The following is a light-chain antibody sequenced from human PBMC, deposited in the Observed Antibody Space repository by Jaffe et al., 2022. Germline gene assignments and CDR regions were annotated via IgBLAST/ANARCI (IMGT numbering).Light chain of an antibody. CDR2: AGT. CDR1: SRDVGIYNL. CDR3: CSYAGGSTLV. J-gene: IGLJ2*01. Sequence: QSALTQPASVSGSPGQSITISCTGTSRDVGIYNLVSWYQQHPGKAPKLMIYAGTKRPSGVSDRFSGSKSGNTASLTISGLQAEDEADYHCCSYAGGSTLVFGGGTKLTVL. V-gene: IGLV2-23*01.